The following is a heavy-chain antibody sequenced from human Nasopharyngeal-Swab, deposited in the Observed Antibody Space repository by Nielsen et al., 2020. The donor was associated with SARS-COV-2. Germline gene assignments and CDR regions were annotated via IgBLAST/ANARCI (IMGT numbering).Heavy chain of an antibody. V-gene: IGHV6-1*01. J-gene: IGHJ5*02. D-gene: IGHD2-15*01. Sequence: SCAISWDSVSNDRAAWSWIRQSPSRGLEWLGRTWYRSKWHYDYAESVKSRITINPDTTKNQFYLQLNSVTPEDTAVYYCASGSQGTRWSWGQGTLVTVSS. CDR3: ASGSQGTRWS. CDR1: WDSVSNDRAA. CDR2: TWYRSKWHY.